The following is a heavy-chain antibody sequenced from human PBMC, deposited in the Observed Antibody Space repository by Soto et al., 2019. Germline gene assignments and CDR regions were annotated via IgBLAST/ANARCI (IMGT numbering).Heavy chain of an antibody. CDR2: ISGSGGST. CDR3: AKDQVSELVSPAHYYYYYGMDV. V-gene: IGHV3-23*01. J-gene: IGHJ6*02. D-gene: IGHD6-6*01. CDR1: GFTFSSYA. Sequence: EVQLLESGGGLVQPGGSLRLSCAASGFTFSSYAMSWVRQAPGKGLEWVSAISGSGGSTYYADSVKGRFTISRDNSKNTLYLQMNSLRAEDTAVYYCAKDQVSELVSPAHYYYYYGMDVWGQGTTVTVSS.